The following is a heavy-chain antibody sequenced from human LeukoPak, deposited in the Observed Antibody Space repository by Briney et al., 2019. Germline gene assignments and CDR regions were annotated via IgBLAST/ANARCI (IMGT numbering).Heavy chain of an antibody. CDR1: EFTFSTYW. V-gene: IGHV3-74*01. D-gene: IGHD6-19*01. J-gene: IGHJ4*02. Sequence: GGSLRLSCAASEFTFSTYWMHWVRQAPGKGLVWVSRINPDGSTASYAGSVEGRYTISRDNAKNTLYLQMNSLRAEDTAVYFCARVAVGEYNFHHWGQGTLVTVSS. CDR3: ARVAVGEYNFHH. CDR2: INPDGSTA.